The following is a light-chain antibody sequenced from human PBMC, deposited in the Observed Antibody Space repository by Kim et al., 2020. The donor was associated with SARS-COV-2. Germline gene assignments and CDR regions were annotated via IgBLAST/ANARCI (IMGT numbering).Light chain of an antibody. Sequence: SPAERATLSCAASQSVDGNLAWYQQKPGQAPTLLSYGASSRATGVPARFSGSGSGTEFTLTISSLQSEDFALYYCQQYNKWPPITFGQGTRLEIK. V-gene: IGKV3-15*01. CDR1: QSVDGN. CDR3: QQYNKWPPIT. CDR2: GAS. J-gene: IGKJ5*01.